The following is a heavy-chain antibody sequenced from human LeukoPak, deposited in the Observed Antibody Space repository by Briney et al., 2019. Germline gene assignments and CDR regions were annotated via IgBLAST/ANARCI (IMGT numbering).Heavy chain of an antibody. CDR2: ISGSGGST. Sequence: GSLRLSCAASGFTFTSYAMSWVRQAPGKGLEWVSTISGSGGSTYYADSVKGRFTISRDNSKNTLYLQMNSLTAEDTAIYYCAKNRDGYNFRLDFWGQGTLVTVSS. J-gene: IGHJ4*02. CDR3: AKNRDGYNFRLDF. CDR1: GFTFTSYA. D-gene: IGHD5-24*01. V-gene: IGHV3-23*01.